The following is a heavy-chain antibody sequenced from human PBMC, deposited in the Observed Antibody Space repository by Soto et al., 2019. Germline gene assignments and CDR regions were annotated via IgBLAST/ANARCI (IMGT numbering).Heavy chain of an antibody. J-gene: IGHJ2*01. CDR2: IFSNDEK. V-gene: IGHV2-26*01. Sequence: QVTLKESGPVLVKPTETLTLTGTASGFSLSNAKMGLTWIRHPPGKALEWLAHIFSNDEKSYSTSLKSRLTISKDTSKSQVVLTMTNMDPVDTATYYCARQKYGDYEYFDLWGRGTLVTVSS. CDR3: ARQKYGDYEYFDL. CDR1: GFSLSNAKMG. D-gene: IGHD4-17*01.